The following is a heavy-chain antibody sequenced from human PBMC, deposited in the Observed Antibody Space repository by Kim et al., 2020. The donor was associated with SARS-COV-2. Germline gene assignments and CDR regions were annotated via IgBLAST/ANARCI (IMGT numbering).Heavy chain of an antibody. CDR1: GGSISSGGYY. D-gene: IGHD1-26*01. CDR3: ARSKWELLLFDY. CDR2: IYYSGST. V-gene: IGHV4-31*03. Sequence: SETLSLTCTVSGGSISSGGYYWSWIRQHPGKGLEWIGYIYYSGSTYYNPSLKSRVTISVDTSKNQFSLKLSSVTAADTAVYYCARSKWELLLFDYWGQGTLVTVSS. J-gene: IGHJ4*02.